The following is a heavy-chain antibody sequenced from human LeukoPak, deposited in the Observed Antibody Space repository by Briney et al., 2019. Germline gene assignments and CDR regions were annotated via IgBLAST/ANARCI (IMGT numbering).Heavy chain of an antibody. J-gene: IGHJ4*02. D-gene: IGHD3-9*01. CDR3: AKGITRLRYFDWLVEGAGNSPHSDY. Sequence: PGGSLRLSCAASGFTFSDYYMSWIRQAPGKGLEWVSYISSSGSTIYYADSVKGRFTISRDNAKNSLYLQMNSLRAEDTALYYCAKGITRLRYFDWLVEGAGNSPHSDYWGQGTLVTVSS. V-gene: IGHV3-11*01. CDR2: ISSSGSTI. CDR1: GFTFSDYY.